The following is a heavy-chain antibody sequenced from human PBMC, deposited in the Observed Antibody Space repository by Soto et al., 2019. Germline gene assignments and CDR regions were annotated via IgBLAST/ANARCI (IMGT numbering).Heavy chain of an antibody. Sequence: ASVKVSCKVSGYTLTELSMHWVRQAPGKGLEWMGGFDPEDGETIYAQKFQGRVTMTEDTSTDTAYMELSSLRSEDTAVYYCATADVLLFGERDAFDIWGQGTMVTVSS. CDR1: GYTLTELS. CDR3: ATADVLLFGERDAFDI. J-gene: IGHJ3*02. CDR2: FDPEDGET. D-gene: IGHD3-10*01. V-gene: IGHV1-24*01.